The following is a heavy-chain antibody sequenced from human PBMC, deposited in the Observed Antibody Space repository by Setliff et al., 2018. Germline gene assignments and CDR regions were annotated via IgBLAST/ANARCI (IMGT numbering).Heavy chain of an antibody. CDR3: ARPMYDILTGPPYGMDV. CDR2: INAGNGNT. CDR1: GYTFTSYA. J-gene: IGHJ6*02. V-gene: IGHV1-3*01. Sequence: ASVKVSCKASGYTFTSYAMHWVRQAPGQVLEWMGWINAGNGNTKYSQKCQGRVTMTRNTSISTAYMELSSLRSEDTAVYYCARPMYDILTGPPYGMDVWGQGTTVTVSS. D-gene: IGHD3-9*01.